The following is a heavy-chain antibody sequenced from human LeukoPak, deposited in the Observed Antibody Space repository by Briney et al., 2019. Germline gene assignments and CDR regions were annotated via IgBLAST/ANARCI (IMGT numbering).Heavy chain of an antibody. V-gene: IGHV4-31*03. CDR2: IYYSGST. D-gene: IGHD1-26*01. J-gene: IGHJ5*02. CDR1: GGSISSGGYY. CDR3: ARDIDATALGWFDP. Sequence: PSETLSLTCTVSGGSISSGGYYWSWIRQHPGKGLEWIGYIYYSGSTYYNPSLKSRVTISVDTSKNQFSLKLSSVTAADTAVYYCARDIDATALGWFDPWGQGTLVTVSS.